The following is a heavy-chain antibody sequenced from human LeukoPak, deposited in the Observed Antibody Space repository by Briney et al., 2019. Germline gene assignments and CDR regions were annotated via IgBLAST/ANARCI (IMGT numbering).Heavy chain of an antibody. V-gene: IGHV4-30-4*01. CDR1: GGSISSGDYY. CDR2: IYYSGST. D-gene: IGHD2-2*01. Sequence: PSETLSLTCTVSGGSISSGDYYWSWIRQPPGKGLEWIGYIYYSGSTYYNPFLKSRVTISVDTSKNQFSLKLSSVTAADTAVYYCARATIGYCSSTSCDWNWFDPWGQGTLVTVSS. J-gene: IGHJ5*02. CDR3: ARATIGYCSSTSCDWNWFDP.